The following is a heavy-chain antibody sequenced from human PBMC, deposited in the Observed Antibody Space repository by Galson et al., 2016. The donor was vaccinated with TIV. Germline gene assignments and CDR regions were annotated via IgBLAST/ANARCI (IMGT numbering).Heavy chain of an antibody. CDR1: GYTFTIHP. D-gene: IGHD2-21*01. V-gene: IGHV1-3*04. CDR2: INTGNTDT. Sequence: SVKVSCKASGYTFTIHPIHWMRQAPGQRLEWLGLINTGNTDTKYSQKFQGRVTFTRDTSARTVYMELSSLRPEDTAVYYCARPPYRGDYCYKYDLWGPGTLVTVSS. CDR3: ARPPYRGDYCYKYDL. J-gene: IGHJ4*02.